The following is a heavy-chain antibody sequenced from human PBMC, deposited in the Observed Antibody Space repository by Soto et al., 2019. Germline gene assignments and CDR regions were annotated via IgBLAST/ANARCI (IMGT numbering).Heavy chain of an antibody. D-gene: IGHD3-16*02. CDR1: GFTFSSNA. V-gene: IGHV3-30-3*01. Sequence: GGPLSLSCAASGFTFSSNAMHWVRQAPGKGLEWVAVISYDGSNKYYADSVKGRFTISRDNSKNTLYLQMNSLRVEDTAVYYCARTYDHLWGSYRAPLVYWGQGTLVTVSS. J-gene: IGHJ4*02. CDR2: ISYDGSNK. CDR3: ARTYDHLWGSYRAPLVY.